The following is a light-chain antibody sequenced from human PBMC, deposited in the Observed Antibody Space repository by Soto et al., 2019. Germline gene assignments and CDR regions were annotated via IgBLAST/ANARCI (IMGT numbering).Light chain of an antibody. Sequence: NFMQTQPHSVSESPGKTVTISCTRSSGNIGSNYVQWYQQRPGSAPTTQIYEDNQRPSGVPDRFSGSIDRSSNSASLTISGLKTEDEADYYCQSYDSSTPVVFGGGTKLTVL. J-gene: IGLJ2*01. CDR3: QSYDSSTPVV. V-gene: IGLV6-57*04. CDR1: SGNIGSNY. CDR2: EDN.